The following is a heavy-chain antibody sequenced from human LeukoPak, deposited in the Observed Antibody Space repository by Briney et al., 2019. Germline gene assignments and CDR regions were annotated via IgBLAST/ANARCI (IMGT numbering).Heavy chain of an antibody. CDR1: GYTLTELS. V-gene: IGHV1-24*01. CDR3: AIATIESKEAFDI. D-gene: IGHD5-24*01. Sequence: ASVKVSCKVSGYTLTELSMHWVRQAPGKGLEWMGGFDPEEGETIYAQKFQGRVTMTEDTSTDTAYMELSSLRSEATAVYYCAIATIESKEAFDIWGQGTMVTVSS. J-gene: IGHJ3*02. CDR2: FDPEEGET.